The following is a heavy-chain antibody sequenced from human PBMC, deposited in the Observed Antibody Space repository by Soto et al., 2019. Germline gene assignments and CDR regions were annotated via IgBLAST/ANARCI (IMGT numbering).Heavy chain of an antibody. V-gene: IGHV3-11*01. CDR3: ARASHYYDSSGYYKGLAAFDI. Sequence: GGSLRLSCAASGFTFSNYAMSWVRQAPGKGLEWVSYISSSGSTIYYADSVKGRFTISRDNAKNSLYLQMNSLRAEDTAVYYCARASHYYDSSGYYKGLAAFDIWGQGTMVTVSS. CDR1: GFTFSNYA. D-gene: IGHD3-22*01. J-gene: IGHJ3*02. CDR2: ISSSGSTI.